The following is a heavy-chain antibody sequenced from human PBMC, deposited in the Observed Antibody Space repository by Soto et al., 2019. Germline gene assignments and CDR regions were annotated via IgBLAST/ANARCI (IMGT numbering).Heavy chain of an antibody. J-gene: IGHJ6*03. CDR3: AKGASSVVVPAGDYYYMDV. Sequence: ASVKVSCKASGYTFTSYAMHWVRQAPGQRLEWMGWINAGNGNTKYSQKFQGRVTITRDTSASTAYMELSSLRSEDTAVYYCAKGASSVVVPAGDYYYMDVWGKGTTVTLSS. V-gene: IGHV1-3*01. CDR1: GYTFTSYA. D-gene: IGHD2-2*01. CDR2: INAGNGNT.